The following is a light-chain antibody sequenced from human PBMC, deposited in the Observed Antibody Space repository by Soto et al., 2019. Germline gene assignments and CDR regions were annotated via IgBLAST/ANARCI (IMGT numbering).Light chain of an antibody. CDR1: QCFSSY. CDR2: DAS. J-gene: IGKJ5*01. Sequence: EIVLTQSPATLSLSPGERATLSCRASQCFSSYLACYQQKPGHAPRLLIYDASNRATGIPARFSGSGSGTDFTLTISSLEPEDFAVYYCQQRSNWPPGSTFGQGTRLEIK. V-gene: IGKV3-11*01. CDR3: QQRSNWPPGST.